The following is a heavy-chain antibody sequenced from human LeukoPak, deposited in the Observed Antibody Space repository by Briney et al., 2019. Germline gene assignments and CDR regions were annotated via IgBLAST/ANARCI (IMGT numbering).Heavy chain of an antibody. CDR3: ARAQTGETYDFWSGYPIYYYMDV. CDR2: INPNSGGT. D-gene: IGHD3-3*01. CDR1: RYTFTGYY. Sequence: ASVKVSCKASRYTFTGYYMHWVRQAPGQGLEWMGRINPNSGGTNYAQKFQGRVTMTRDTSISTAYMELSRLRSDDTAVYYCARAQTGETYDFWSGYPIYYYMDVWGKGTTVTVSS. V-gene: IGHV1-2*06. J-gene: IGHJ6*03.